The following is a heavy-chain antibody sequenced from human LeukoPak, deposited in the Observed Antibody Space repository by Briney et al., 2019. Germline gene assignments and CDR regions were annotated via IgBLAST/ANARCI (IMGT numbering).Heavy chain of an antibody. CDR3: ARALDGRSHFDY. Sequence: GGSLRLSCAASGFTVSSNYMSWVRQAPGKGLEWVSVIYSGGSTYYADSVKGRFTISRDNAKNSLYLQMNSLRAEDTAVYYCARALDGRSHFDYWGQGTLVTVSS. J-gene: IGHJ4*02. CDR1: GFTVSSNY. CDR2: IYSGGST. V-gene: IGHV3-53*01. D-gene: IGHD5-24*01.